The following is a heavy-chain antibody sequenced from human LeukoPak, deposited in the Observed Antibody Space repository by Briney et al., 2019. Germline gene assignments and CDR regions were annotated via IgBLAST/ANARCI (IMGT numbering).Heavy chain of an antibody. Sequence: AGGSLRLSCAASGFTFSSYSMNWVRQAPGKGLEWVSSISSSSSYIYYADSVKGRFTISRDNAKNSLYLQMNSLRAEDTAVYYCARAEYYYGSGSKFWGQGTLVTVSS. CDR3: ARAEYYYGSGSKF. CDR2: ISSSSSYI. D-gene: IGHD3-10*01. CDR1: GFTFSSYS. J-gene: IGHJ4*02. V-gene: IGHV3-21*01.